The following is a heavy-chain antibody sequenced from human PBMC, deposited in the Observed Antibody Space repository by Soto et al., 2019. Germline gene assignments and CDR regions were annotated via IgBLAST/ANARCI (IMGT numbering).Heavy chain of an antibody. J-gene: IGHJ5*02. Sequence: QVQLVQSGAEVKKPGSSVKVSCKASGGTFSSYAISWVRQAPGQGLEWMGGIIPIFGTANYAQKFQGRVTITADESTSTAYMELSSLRSEDTAVYYCARVLYYYDSSERYNWFDPWGQGTLVTVSS. CDR1: GGTFSSYA. V-gene: IGHV1-69*01. CDR3: ARVLYYYDSSERYNWFDP. D-gene: IGHD3-22*01. CDR2: IIPIFGTA.